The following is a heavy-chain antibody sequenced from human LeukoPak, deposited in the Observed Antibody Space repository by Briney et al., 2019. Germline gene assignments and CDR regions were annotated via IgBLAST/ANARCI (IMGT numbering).Heavy chain of an antibody. V-gene: IGHV3-74*01. J-gene: IGHJ4*02. Sequence: GGSLRHSCAASGFTLSSYWMHWVRQTPGKGLVWVSRINSDGNSRTYADSVKGRFTISRDNAKNTLYLQMDSLRAGDTAVYYCARDPAPSGWYDYWGQGTLVTVSS. CDR1: GFTLSSYW. CDR2: INSDGNSR. D-gene: IGHD6-19*01. CDR3: ARDPAPSGWYDY.